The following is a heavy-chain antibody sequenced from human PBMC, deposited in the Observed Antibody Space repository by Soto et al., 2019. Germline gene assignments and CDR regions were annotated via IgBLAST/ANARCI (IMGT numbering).Heavy chain of an antibody. CDR2: IYTDGST. J-gene: IGHJ4*02. D-gene: IGHD3-10*01. CDR3: ARDETLVGGTTWHGAGFDY. V-gene: IGHV3-66*01. Sequence: EVQLVESGGDLVQPGGSLRLACAASGFTVSSSYMSWVRQAPGKGLEWVSPIYTDGSTKYADSVKGRFISSRDNSRNTLLLQMNSLRDDDTAVYYCARDETLVGGTTWHGAGFDYWGQGTLVTVSA. CDR1: GFTVSSSY.